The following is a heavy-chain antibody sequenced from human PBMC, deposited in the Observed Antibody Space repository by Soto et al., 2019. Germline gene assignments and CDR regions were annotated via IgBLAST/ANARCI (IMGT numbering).Heavy chain of an antibody. D-gene: IGHD1-7*01. CDR3: ARVPGHKNSRGDY. Sequence: SETLSLTCAVYGGSFSGYYWSWIRQPPGKGLEWLGEINHSGITDYNPSLKSRITISIDTSKKQFSLKLNSVTAADTAVYYCARVPGHKNSRGDYWGQGTPVTVSS. V-gene: IGHV4-34*01. CDR1: GGSFSGYY. J-gene: IGHJ4*02. CDR2: INHSGIT.